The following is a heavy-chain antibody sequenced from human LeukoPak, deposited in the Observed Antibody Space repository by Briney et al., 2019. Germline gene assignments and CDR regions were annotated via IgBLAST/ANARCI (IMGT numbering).Heavy chain of an antibody. CDR1: GFTFSSYA. V-gene: IGHV3-23*01. Sequence: GGSLRLSCAASGFTFSSYAMSWVRQAPGKGLEWVSAINGSGGSTYYADSVKGRFTISRDNSKNTLYLQMNSLRAEDTAVYYCAKDGLDILTGYYGVDYWGQGTLVTVSS. CDR3: AKDGLDILTGYYGVDY. D-gene: IGHD3-9*01. J-gene: IGHJ4*02. CDR2: INGSGGST.